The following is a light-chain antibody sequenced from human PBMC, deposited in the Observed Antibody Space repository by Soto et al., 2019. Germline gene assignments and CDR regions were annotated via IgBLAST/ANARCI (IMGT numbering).Light chain of an antibody. CDR3: QQYDTSIT. CDR1: QSVNSNY. J-gene: IGKJ5*01. V-gene: IGKV3-20*01. CDR2: GAS. Sequence: ELVLTKSPDTVSLSTGETATLSCRASQSVNSNYLAWYQHKPGQAPRLLIYGASNRATGIPDRLSGSGSGTDFSLSSSRLEPEDFAVFYCQQYDTSITFGQGTRLEIE.